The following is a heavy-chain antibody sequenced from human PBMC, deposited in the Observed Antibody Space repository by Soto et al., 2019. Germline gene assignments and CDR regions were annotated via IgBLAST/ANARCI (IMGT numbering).Heavy chain of an antibody. D-gene: IGHD7-27*01. V-gene: IGHV3-7*05. CDR1: GFALSNYW. Sequence: EVQLVESGGGLVQPGESLRLSCVASGFALSNYWINWVRQAPGKGLEWVANIKQDGSERNYVDSVKGRFTISRDNARSSLYLQMNCLSAEDTAAYCCATETSTWGCWGQGTLVTVSS. CDR2: IKQDGSER. CDR3: ATETSTWGC. J-gene: IGHJ4*02.